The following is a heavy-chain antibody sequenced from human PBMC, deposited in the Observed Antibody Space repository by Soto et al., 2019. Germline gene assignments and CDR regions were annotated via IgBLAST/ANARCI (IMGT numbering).Heavy chain of an antibody. CDR1: GFTFSSYW. D-gene: IGHD2-2*01. J-gene: IGHJ4*02. CDR3: ARDRCSSTSCSGVFDY. CDR2: IKQDGSEK. Sequence: GGSLRLSCAASGFTFSSYWMIWVRQAPGKGLERVANIKQDGSEKYYVDSVKGRFTISRDNAKNSLYLQMNSLRSEVSVVYYCARDRCSSTSCSGVFDYWGQGTLVTVSS. V-gene: IGHV3-7*01.